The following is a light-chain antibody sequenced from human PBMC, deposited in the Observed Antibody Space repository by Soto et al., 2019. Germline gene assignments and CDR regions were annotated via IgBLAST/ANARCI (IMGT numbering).Light chain of an antibody. Sequence: QSVLTQPPSESGTPGQRVTISCSGSSSNIGSNYVYWYQQLPGTAPKLLIYRNNQRPSGVPDRFSGSKSGTSASLAISGPRSEDEADYYCAAWDDSLSGRVVFGGGTKLTVL. V-gene: IGLV1-47*01. J-gene: IGLJ2*01. CDR3: AAWDDSLSGRVV. CDR1: SSNIGSNY. CDR2: RNN.